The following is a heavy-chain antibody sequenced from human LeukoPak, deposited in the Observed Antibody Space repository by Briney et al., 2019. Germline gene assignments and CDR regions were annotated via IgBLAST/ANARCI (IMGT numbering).Heavy chain of an antibody. CDR2: ISSSASTI. Sequence: PGGSLRLSCAASGFTFSSYEMNWVRQAPGKGLDWVSYISSSASTIYYADSMKGRFTISRDNAKNSLYLQMNSLRAEDTALYYCVRGAGGSVWGQGTLVTVSS. J-gene: IGHJ4*02. V-gene: IGHV3-48*03. CDR3: VRGAGGSV. D-gene: IGHD6-19*01. CDR1: GFTFSSYE.